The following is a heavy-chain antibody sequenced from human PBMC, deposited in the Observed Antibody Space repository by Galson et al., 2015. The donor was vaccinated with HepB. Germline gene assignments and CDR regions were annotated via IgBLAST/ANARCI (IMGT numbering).Heavy chain of an antibody. Sequence: SVKVSCKASGYTFTSYAMNWVRQAPGQGLEWMGWINTNTGNPTYAQGFTGRFVFSLDTSVSTAYLQISSLKAEDTAVYYCAKGILDCSSTSCYYYYYYGMDVWGQGTTVTVSS. J-gene: IGHJ6*02. CDR1: GYTFTSYA. D-gene: IGHD2-2*01. V-gene: IGHV7-4-1*02. CDR2: INTNTGNP. CDR3: AKGILDCSSTSCYYYYYYGMDV.